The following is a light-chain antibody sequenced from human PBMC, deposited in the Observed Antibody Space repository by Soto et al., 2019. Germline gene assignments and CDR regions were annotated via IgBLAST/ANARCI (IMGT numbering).Light chain of an antibody. CDR2: EVT. CDR1: SSDIGGSNF. V-gene: IGLV2-14*01. J-gene: IGLJ3*02. Sequence: QSVLTQPASVSGSPGQSIAISCTGTSSDIGGSNFVSWYQQHPGKAPRLMIYEVTNRPSGVSTRFSASKSGNTASLTISGLQAEDEAYYYCVSHRRSISWVFGGGTKLTVL. CDR3: VSHRRSISWV.